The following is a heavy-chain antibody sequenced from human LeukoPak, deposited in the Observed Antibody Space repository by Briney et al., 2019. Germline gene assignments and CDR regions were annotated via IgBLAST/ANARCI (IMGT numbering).Heavy chain of an antibody. CDR1: GYTFTGYY. Sequence: GSSVKVSCKASGYTFTGYYMHWVRQAPGQGLEGMGWIKPNSGGTNYAQKFQGRVTMTRDTSISTAYMELSRLRSDDTAVYYCARVPAAIGVDAFDIWGQGTMVTVSS. J-gene: IGHJ3*02. V-gene: IGHV1-2*02. CDR3: ARVPAAIGVDAFDI. CDR2: IKPNSGGT. D-gene: IGHD2-2*01.